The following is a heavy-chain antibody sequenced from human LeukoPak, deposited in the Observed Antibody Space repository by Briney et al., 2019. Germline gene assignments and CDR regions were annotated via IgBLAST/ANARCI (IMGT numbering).Heavy chain of an antibody. J-gene: IGHJ3*02. CDR2: ISAYNGNT. V-gene: IGHV1-18*01. D-gene: IGHD4-17*01. Sequence: GASVKVSCKASGYTFTNYGISWVRQAPGQGLEWMGWISAYNGNTKFAQNLQGRVTMTTDTSTRTAYMELRSLRSDDTAEYYCARAGTVSGYGDYVGRAFDIWGQGTMVTVSS. CDR1: GYTFTNYG. CDR3: ARAGTVSGYGDYVGRAFDI.